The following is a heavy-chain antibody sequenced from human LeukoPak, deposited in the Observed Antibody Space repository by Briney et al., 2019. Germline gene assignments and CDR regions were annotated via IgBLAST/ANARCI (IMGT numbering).Heavy chain of an antibody. D-gene: IGHD6-6*01. CDR1: GFIFSSYG. V-gene: IGHV3-30*18. CDR3: AKDHHEYTVAIEAPRPFDV. J-gene: IGHJ3*01. Sequence: PGGSLRLSCAASGFIFSSYGIHWVRQAPGKGLEWVAVISYDGSNKYYVDSVKGRFTISRDNSKNTLYLQMNSLRAEDSAVYYCAKDHHEYTVAIEAPRPFDVWGHGTMVTVSS. CDR2: ISYDGSNK.